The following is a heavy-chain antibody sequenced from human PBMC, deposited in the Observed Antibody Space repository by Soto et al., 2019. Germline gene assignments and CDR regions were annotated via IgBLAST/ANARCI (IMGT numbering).Heavy chain of an antibody. CDR1: GFTFSSYG. V-gene: IGHV3-33*01. CDR2: IWYDGSNK. D-gene: IGHD2-2*01. J-gene: IGHJ3*02. CDR3: ASLLLGYCSSTSCYEEAFDI. Sequence: GGSLRLSCAASGFTFSSYGMHWVRQAPGKGLEWVAVIWYDGSNKYYADSVKGRFTISRDNSKNTLYLQMNSLRAEDTAVYYCASLLLGYCSSTSCYEEAFDIWGQGTMVTVSS.